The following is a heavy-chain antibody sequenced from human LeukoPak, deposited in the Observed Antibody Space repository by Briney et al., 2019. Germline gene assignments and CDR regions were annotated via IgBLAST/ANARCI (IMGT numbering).Heavy chain of an antibody. CDR2: INTYNGHT. J-gene: IGHJ4*02. V-gene: IGHV1-18*01. Sequence: ASVKVSCKASGYTFTNHGISWVRQAPGQGLEWMGWINTYNGHTDYAQKLQGRVAMTTDTSTSTAYMELRSLRSDDTAVCYCARALYGSGTYSFDYWGQGTLVTVSS. CDR1: GYTFTNHG. D-gene: IGHD3-10*01. CDR3: ARALYGSGTYSFDY.